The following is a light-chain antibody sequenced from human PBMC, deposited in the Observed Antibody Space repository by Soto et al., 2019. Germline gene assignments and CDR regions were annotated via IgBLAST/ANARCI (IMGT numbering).Light chain of an antibody. J-gene: IGLJ3*02. V-gene: IGLV2-14*03. CDR2: DVS. Sequence: QSALTQSASVSGSPGQSITISCTGTSSDVGGYNYVSWYQQHPGKAPKLMIYDVSYRASRVSNRFSGSKSGNTASLTISGLQADDEADYYCSSDTSSSTVVFGGGTKVIVL. CDR1: SSDVGGYNY. CDR3: SSDTSSSTVV.